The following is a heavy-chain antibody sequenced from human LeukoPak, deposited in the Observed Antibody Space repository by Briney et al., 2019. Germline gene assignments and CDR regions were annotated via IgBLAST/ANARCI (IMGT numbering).Heavy chain of an antibody. CDR3: ARHNDFWSSYLAIDP. CDR1: GGSISSSSYY. D-gene: IGHD3-3*01. J-gene: IGHJ5*02. V-gene: IGHV4-39*01. CDR2: IYYSGST. Sequence: PSETLSLTCTVSGGSISSSSYYWGWIRQPPGKGLEWIGSIYYSGSTYYNPSLKSRVTISVDTSKNQFSLKLSSVTAADTAVYYCARHNDFWSSYLAIDPWGQGTLVTVSS.